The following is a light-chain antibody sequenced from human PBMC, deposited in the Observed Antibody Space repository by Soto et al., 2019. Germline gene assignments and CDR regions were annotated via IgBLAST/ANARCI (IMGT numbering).Light chain of an antibody. V-gene: IGLV2-8*01. CDR1: SSDVGGYNF. CDR3: TSYAGGNNV. Sequence: QSALTQPPSASGSPGQSVTISCTGTSSDVGGYNFVSWYQQYPGKVPKLMVYEVNKRPSGVPDRFSGSKSGNTASLTVSGLQGEDEADYYCTSYAGGNNVFGTGTKVTVL. J-gene: IGLJ1*01. CDR2: EVN.